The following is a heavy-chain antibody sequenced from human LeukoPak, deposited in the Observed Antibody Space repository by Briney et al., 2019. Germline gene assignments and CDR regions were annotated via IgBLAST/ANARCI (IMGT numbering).Heavy chain of an antibody. CDR1: GHTFTGYY. CDR3: ATGAAAGAPWDY. J-gene: IGHJ4*02. Sequence: ASVKVSCKASGHTFTGYYMHWVRQAPGQGLEWMGWINPNSGGTNYAQKFQGRVTMTRDTSISTAYMELSRLRSDDTAVYYCATGAAAGAPWDYWGQGTLVTVSS. D-gene: IGHD6-13*01. V-gene: IGHV1-2*02. CDR2: INPNSGGT.